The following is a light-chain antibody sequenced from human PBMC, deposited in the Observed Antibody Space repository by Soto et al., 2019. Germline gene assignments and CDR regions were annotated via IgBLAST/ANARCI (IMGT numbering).Light chain of an antibody. CDR3: LYYNNWPLT. CDR1: QSVTNN. CDR2: AAS. V-gene: IGKV3-15*01. J-gene: IGKJ4*01. Sequence: IVMKKYPGTLSLSPGETATLSCRASQSVTNNLAWYQQKRGQAPRLLIYAASTRFTGIPARFSGSRSGTEFTLTISRLQSEDFAVYYCLYYNNWPLTVGGGTKVDIK.